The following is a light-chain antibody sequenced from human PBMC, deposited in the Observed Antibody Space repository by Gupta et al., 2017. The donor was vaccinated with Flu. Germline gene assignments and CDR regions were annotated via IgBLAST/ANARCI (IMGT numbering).Light chain of an antibody. CDR1: QSLLHRNGYNY. CDR2: LGF. J-gene: IGKJ4*01. CDR3: MQAHQSPQT. Sequence: EIVMTQSPLSLPVTPGEPASISCRSSQSLLHRNGYNYLDWYRQKSGQSPQLLIYLGFNRAPGVPDRFSGSGSGTDFTLKISRVEADDVGVYYCMQAHQSPQTLGGGTKLEIK. V-gene: IGKV2-28*01.